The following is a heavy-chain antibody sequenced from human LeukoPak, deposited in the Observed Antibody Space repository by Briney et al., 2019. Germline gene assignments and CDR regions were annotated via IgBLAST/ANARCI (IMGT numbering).Heavy chain of an antibody. CDR2: IDHSGST. J-gene: IGHJ4*02. CDR1: GGSFSGFY. V-gene: IGHV4-34*01. Sequence: SETLSLTCDVYGGSFSGFYWNWIRQPPGKGLEWIGEIDHSGSTNYNPSLKSRVTISVDTSKNQFSLKLSSVTAADTAVYYCARDSGDYWGQGTLVTVSS. CDR3: ARDSGDY.